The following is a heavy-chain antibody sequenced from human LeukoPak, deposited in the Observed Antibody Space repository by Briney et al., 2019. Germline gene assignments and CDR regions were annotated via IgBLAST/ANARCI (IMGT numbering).Heavy chain of an antibody. Sequence: QSSETLSLTCTVSGGSISSSSYYSGWIRQPPGKGLEWTGSIYYSGSTYYNPSLKSRVTISVDTSKNQFSLKLSSVTAADTAVYYCARLRSYYDSSGYYYDYWGQGTLVTVSS. CDR1: GGSISSSSYY. J-gene: IGHJ4*02. CDR3: ARLRSYYDSSGYYYDY. V-gene: IGHV4-39*01. CDR2: IYYSGST. D-gene: IGHD3-22*01.